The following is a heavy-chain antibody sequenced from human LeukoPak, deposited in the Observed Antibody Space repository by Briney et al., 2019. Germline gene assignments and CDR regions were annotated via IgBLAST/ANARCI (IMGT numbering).Heavy chain of an antibody. CDR2: INHSGST. CDR3: ARLRFHVYYYYYYMDV. CDR1: GGSFSGYY. D-gene: IGHD5-12*01. J-gene: IGHJ6*03. Sequence: ASETLSLTCAVYGGSFSGYYWSWIRQPPGKGLEWIGEINHSGSTNYNPSLKSRVTISVDTSKNQFSLKLSSVTAADTAVYYCARLRFHVYYYYYYMDVWGKGTTVTISS. V-gene: IGHV4-34*01.